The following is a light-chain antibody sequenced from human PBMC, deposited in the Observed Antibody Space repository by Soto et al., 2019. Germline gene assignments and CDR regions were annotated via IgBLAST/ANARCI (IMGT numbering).Light chain of an antibody. V-gene: IGLV2-14*01. J-gene: IGLJ3*02. CDR1: SSDVGNYDY. CDR3: SSYTSNRTLV. CDR2: DVS. Sequence: QLVLTQPASVSGSPGQSITISCTGTSSDVGNYDYVSWYQQHPGKAPKLMIYDVSNRPSGISNRFSGSKSGNTASLTISGLQAEDEADYHCSSYTSNRTLVFGGGTKLTVL.